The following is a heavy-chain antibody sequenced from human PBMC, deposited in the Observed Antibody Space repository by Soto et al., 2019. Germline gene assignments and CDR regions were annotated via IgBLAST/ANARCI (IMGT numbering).Heavy chain of an antibody. J-gene: IGHJ4*02. D-gene: IGHD3-10*01. CDR2: FRTGGDDGTT. CDR3: AKKVNSGPGSQYFDY. CDR1: GFSFSSYS. V-gene: IGHV3-23*01. Sequence: VGSLRLCCAASGFSFSSYSMSWVRQAPGKGLEWVSGFRTGGDDGTTYYADSVKGRFTISRDNSKNTLFLQMNSLRAEDTAIYYCAKKVNSGPGSQYFDYWGQGTLVTVSS.